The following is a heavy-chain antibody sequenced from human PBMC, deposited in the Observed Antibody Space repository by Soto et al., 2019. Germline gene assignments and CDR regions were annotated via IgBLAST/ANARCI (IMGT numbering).Heavy chain of an antibody. CDR3: AKDDDDSYGYGYYFDY. CDR2: ISGSGGST. D-gene: IGHD5-18*01. Sequence: PGGSLRLSCTASGCTFSSYAMSWVRPAPGKGLEWVSAISGSGGSTYYADSVKGRFTISRDNSKNTLYLQMNSLRAEDTAVYYCAKDDDDSYGYGYYFDYWGQGTLVTVSS. CDR1: GCTFSSYA. V-gene: IGHV3-23*01. J-gene: IGHJ4*02.